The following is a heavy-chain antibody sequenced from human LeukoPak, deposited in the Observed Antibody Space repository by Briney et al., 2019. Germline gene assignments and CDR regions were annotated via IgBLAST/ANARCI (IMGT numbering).Heavy chain of an antibody. V-gene: IGHV4-34*01. CDR2: INHSGST. Sequence: PSETLSLTCAVYGGSFSGYYWSWIRQPPGKGLEWIGEINHSGSTNYNPSLKSRVTISVDTSKNQFSLKLSSVTAADTAVYYCARGPSYSGYRYWGQGTLVTVSS. J-gene: IGHJ4*02. CDR3: ARGPSYSGYRY. CDR1: GGSFSGYY. D-gene: IGHD5-12*01.